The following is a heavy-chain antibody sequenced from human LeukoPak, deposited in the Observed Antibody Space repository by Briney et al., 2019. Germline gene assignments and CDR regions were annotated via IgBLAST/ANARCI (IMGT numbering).Heavy chain of an antibody. CDR3: AKRAGVGATLAPYYYYYGMDV. D-gene: IGHD2-8*01. CDR1: GFTFSSYA. J-gene: IGHJ6*02. CDR2: ISGSGGST. Sequence: GGSLRLSCAASGFTFSSYAMSWVRQAPGKGLEWVSAISGSGGSTYYADSVKGRFTISRDNSKNTLYLQMNSLRAEDTAVYYCAKRAGVGATLAPYYYYYGMDVWGQGTTVTVSS. V-gene: IGHV3-23*01.